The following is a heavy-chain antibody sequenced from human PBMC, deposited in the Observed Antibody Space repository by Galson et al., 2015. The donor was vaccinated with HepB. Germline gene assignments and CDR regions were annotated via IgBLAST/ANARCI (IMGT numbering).Heavy chain of an antibody. CDR3: AKERIVPGAPYWYFDLWGSVIAAALGREDAFDI. J-gene: IGHJ3*02. CDR2: INTRSTYI. CDR1: GFTFSTYT. Sequence: SLRLSCAASGFTFSTYTMNWVRQAPGKGLEWVSSINTRSTYIYYTDSVRGRFTISRDNAKNSLYLQMYSLRAEDTAVYYCAKERIVPGAPYWYFDLWGSVIAAALGREDAFDIWGQGTMVTVSS. V-gene: IGHV3-21*06. D-gene: IGHD2-2*01.